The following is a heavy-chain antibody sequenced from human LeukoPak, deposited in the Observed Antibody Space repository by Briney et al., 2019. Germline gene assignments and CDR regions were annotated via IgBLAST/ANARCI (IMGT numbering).Heavy chain of an antibody. Sequence: PSETLSLTCTVSGGSISSYYWSWIRQPPGKGLEWIGYIYYSGSTNHNPSLKSRVTISVDTSKNQFSLKLSSVTAADTAVYYCARTIVVVPAYYFDYWGQGTLDTVSS. CDR3: ARTIVVVPAYYFDY. D-gene: IGHD2-2*01. CDR2: IYYSGST. CDR1: GGSISSYY. J-gene: IGHJ4*02. V-gene: IGHV4-59*01.